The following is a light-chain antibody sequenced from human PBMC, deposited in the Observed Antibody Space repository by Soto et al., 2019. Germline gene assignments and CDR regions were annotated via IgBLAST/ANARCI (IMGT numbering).Light chain of an antibody. V-gene: IGKV3-11*01. CDR1: QSVTSNY. Sequence: EILLTQSPGTLSLSPGERATLSCRASQSVTSNYLAWYQQKPGQAPRLLIYDASNRATGIPARFSGSGSGTDFTLTISSLEPEDFAVYYCQQRSHWPRTFGQGTKVDIK. J-gene: IGKJ1*01. CDR2: DAS. CDR3: QQRSHWPRT.